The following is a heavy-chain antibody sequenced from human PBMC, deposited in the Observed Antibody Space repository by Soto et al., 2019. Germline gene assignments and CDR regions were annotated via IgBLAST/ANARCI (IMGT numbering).Heavy chain of an antibody. J-gene: IGHJ4*02. CDR1: GYTFTSYG. CDR3: ARDGVSSTEYTWNYGTYFDY. Sequence: GASVKVSCKASGYTFTSYGISWVRQAPGQGLEWMGWISAYNGNTNYAQKLQGRVTISRDSTKQTLYLQMNSLRPDDTAMYYCARDGVSSTEYTWNYGTYFDYWGQGALVNVSS. D-gene: IGHD1-7*01. CDR2: ISAYNGNT. V-gene: IGHV1-18*01.